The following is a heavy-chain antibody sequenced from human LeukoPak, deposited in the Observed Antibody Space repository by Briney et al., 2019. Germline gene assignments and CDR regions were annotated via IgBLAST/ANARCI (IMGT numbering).Heavy chain of an antibody. D-gene: IGHD2-2*01. CDR2: IYHSGST. V-gene: IGHV4-4*02. CDR3: ARAPPSGYDNWFDP. J-gene: IGHJ5*02. Sequence: GSLRLSCAASGFTFSSYWMSWVRQPPGKGLEWIGEIYHSGSTNYNPSLKSRVTISVDTSKNQFSLKLSSVTAADTAVYYCARAPPSGYDNWFDPWGQGTLVTVSS. CDR1: GFTFSSYW.